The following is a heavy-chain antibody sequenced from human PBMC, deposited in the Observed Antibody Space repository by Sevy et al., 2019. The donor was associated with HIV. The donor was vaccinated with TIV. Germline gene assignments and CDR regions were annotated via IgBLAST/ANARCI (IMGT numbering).Heavy chain of an antibody. D-gene: IGHD3-22*01. J-gene: IGHJ4*02. Sequence: SETLSLTCTVSGGSISSYYWSWIRQPPGKGLEWIGYIYYSGSTNYNPSLKSRVTISVDTSKNQFSLKLSSVTAADTAVYYCAGVETNLYYYDSSGYKRYYFDYWGQGTLVTVSS. CDR2: IYYSGST. CDR3: AGVETNLYYYDSSGYKRYYFDY. V-gene: IGHV4-59*01. CDR1: GGSISSYY.